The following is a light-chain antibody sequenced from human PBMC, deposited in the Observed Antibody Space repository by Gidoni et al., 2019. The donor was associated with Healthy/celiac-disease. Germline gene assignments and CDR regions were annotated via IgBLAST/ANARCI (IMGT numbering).Light chain of an antibody. CDR3: CSYAGSYVV. V-gene: IGLV2-11*01. CDR1: SSNVGGYHY. Sequence: QSALTQPRSVSGSPGQSVTISCTGTSSNVGGYHYVSWYPQHPGKAPKLMIYDVSTRPSGVPDRFSGSKSGNTASLTISGLQAEDEADYYCCSYAGSYVVFGGGTKLTVL. J-gene: IGLJ2*01. CDR2: DVS.